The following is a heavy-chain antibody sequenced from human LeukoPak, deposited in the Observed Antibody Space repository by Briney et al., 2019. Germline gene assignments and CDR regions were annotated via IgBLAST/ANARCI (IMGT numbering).Heavy chain of an antibody. CDR3: ARGVTRITIFGVVIPYYFDY. Sequence: GSLRLSCAASGFTFSSYAMSWIRQPPGKGLEWIGEINHSGSTNYNPSLKSRVAISVDTSKNQFSLKLSSVTAADTAVYYCARGVTRITIFGVVIPYYFDYWGQGTLVTVSS. CDR1: GFTFSSYA. CDR2: INHSGST. D-gene: IGHD3-3*01. V-gene: IGHV4-34*01. J-gene: IGHJ4*02.